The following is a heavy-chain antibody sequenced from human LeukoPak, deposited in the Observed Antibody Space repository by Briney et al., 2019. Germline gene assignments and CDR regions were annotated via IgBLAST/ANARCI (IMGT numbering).Heavy chain of an antibody. J-gene: IGHJ5*01. CDR1: GGSISSGNHY. V-gene: IGHV4-61*02. D-gene: IGHD3-10*01. Sequence: PSQTLSLTCTVPGGSISSGNHYWTWIRQPAGKGLEWIGRIYSTGSTNYNPSLKSRVTISVDTSKNQFSLKLSSVTAADTAVYYCARDAFGEFPEPNWFDSWGQGTLVTVSS. CDR2: IYSTGST. CDR3: ARDAFGEFPEPNWFDS.